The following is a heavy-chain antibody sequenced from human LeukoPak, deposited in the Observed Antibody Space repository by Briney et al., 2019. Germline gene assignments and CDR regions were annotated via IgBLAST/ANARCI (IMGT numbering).Heavy chain of an antibody. D-gene: IGHD3-22*01. CDR3: ARGYYYDSSGYYHVGYFDL. Sequence: PSETLSLTCTVSGGSISSYYWSWIRQPPGKGLEWIGYIYYSGSTNYNPSLKSRVTISVDTSKNQFSLKLSSVTAADTAVYYCARGYYYDSSGYYHVGYFDLWGRGTLVTVSS. CDR1: GGSISSYY. J-gene: IGHJ2*01. CDR2: IYYSGST. V-gene: IGHV4-59*01.